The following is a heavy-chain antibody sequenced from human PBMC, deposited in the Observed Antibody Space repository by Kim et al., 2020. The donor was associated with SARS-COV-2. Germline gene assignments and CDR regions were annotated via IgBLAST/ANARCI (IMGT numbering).Heavy chain of an antibody. J-gene: IGHJ4*02. D-gene: IGHD6-19*01. CDR1: GFTFSSYS. CDR2: ISSSSSYI. Sequence: GGSLRLSCAASGFTFSSYSMNWVRQAPGKGLEWVSSISSSSSYIYYAGSVRGRFTISRDNAKNSLYLQMNSLRAEDTAVYYCARGRDGWTYYFDYWGQGTLVTVSS. CDR3: ARGRDGWTYYFDY. V-gene: IGHV3-21*04.